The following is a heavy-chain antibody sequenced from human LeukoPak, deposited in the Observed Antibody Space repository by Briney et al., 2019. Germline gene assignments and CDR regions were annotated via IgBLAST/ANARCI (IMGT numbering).Heavy chain of an antibody. D-gene: IGHD2-15*01. CDR1: GGSISSYY. CDR3: ARARRFLCSGGSCYSNDAFDI. CDR2: IYYSGST. V-gene: IGHV4-59*01. Sequence: SETLSLTCTVSGGSISSYYWSWIRQPPGKGLEWIGYIYYSGSTNYNPSLKSRVTISVDTSKNQFSLKLSSATAADTAVYYCARARRFLCSGGSCYSNDAFDIWGQGTMVTVSS. J-gene: IGHJ3*02.